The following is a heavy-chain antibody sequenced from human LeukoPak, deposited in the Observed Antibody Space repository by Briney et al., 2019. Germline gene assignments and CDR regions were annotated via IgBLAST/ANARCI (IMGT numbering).Heavy chain of an antibody. Sequence: SETLSLTCAVSGGSFSDYQWNWIRQSPGKGPEWLGEISHSGATTYNPSLKSRVTISVDTSKNQFSLKLQSVTAADTGVYYCARGLVWRFLFDSRRDSFDIWGQGTTITVSS. CDR2: ISHSGAT. D-gene: IGHD3-16*01. V-gene: IGHV4-34*01. J-gene: IGHJ3*02. CDR1: GGSFSDYQ. CDR3: ARGLVWRFLFDSRRDSFDI.